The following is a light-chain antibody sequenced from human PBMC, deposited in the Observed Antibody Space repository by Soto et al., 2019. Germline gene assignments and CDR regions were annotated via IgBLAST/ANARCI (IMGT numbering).Light chain of an antibody. CDR3: QQYGSSPRVT. V-gene: IGKV3-20*01. J-gene: IGKJ4*01. Sequence: EIVLTQSPGTLSLSPGERATLSCSASQSVSSSYLAWYQQKPGQAPRLLIYGASSRATGLPDRFSGSGSGTDFTLTISRLEPEDFAVYYCQQYGSSPRVTFGGGTKVEIK. CDR2: GAS. CDR1: QSVSSSY.